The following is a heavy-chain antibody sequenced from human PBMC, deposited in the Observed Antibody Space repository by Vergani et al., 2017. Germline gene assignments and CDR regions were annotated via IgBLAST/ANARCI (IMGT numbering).Heavy chain of an antibody. CDR1: GFNFSSYS. Sequence: EVQLVESGGGLVQPGGSLRLSCAASGFNFSSYSMNWVRQAPGKGLEWVSYISSSSSTIYYADSVKGRFTISRDNAKNSLYLQMNSLRAEDTAVYYCARGRPGSGYYSGYFDYWGQGTLVTVSS. CDR2: ISSSSSTI. V-gene: IGHV3-48*01. J-gene: IGHJ4*02. D-gene: IGHD3-22*01. CDR3: ARGRPGSGYYSGYFDY.